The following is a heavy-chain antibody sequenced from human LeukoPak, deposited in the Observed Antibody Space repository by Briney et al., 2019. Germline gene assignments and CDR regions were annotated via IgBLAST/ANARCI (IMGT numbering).Heavy chain of an antibody. CDR3: ARPSSHNQSPFNYYDSSGFNY. Sequence: ASVKVSCKASGYTFTSYYMHWVRQAPGQGLEWMGWINPNSGGTNYAQKFQGRVTMTRDTSISTAYMELSRLRSDDTAVYYCARPSSHNQSPFNYYDSSGFNYWGQGTLVTVSS. CDR1: GYTFTSYY. CDR2: INPNSGGT. V-gene: IGHV1-2*02. D-gene: IGHD3-22*01. J-gene: IGHJ4*02.